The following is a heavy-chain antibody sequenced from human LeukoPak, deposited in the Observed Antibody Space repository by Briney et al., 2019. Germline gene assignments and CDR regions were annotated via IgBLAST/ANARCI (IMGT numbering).Heavy chain of an antibody. V-gene: IGHV4-34*01. J-gene: IGHJ4*02. CDR2: INHSGST. Sequence: SQTLSLTCAVYGGSFSGYYWSWTRQPPGKGLEWIGEINHSGSTNYNPSLKSRVTISVDTSKNQFSLKLSSETAADTAVYYCARGAVGSSCYQRDFDYWGQGTLVTVSS. CDR1: GGSFSGYY. D-gene: IGHD6-13*01. CDR3: ARGAVGSSCYQRDFDY.